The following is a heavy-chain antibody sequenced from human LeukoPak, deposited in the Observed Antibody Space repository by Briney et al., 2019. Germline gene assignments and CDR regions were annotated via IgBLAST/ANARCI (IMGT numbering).Heavy chain of an antibody. CDR2: IYTSGST. J-gene: IGHJ4*02. V-gene: IGHV4-4*09. Sequence: SETLSLTCTVSGGSISSYYWSWIRQPPGKGPEWIGYIYTSGSTNYNPSLKSRVTISVDTSKNQFSLKLSSVTAADTAVYYCARQGGYSSSPLDYWGQGTLVTVSS. CDR3: ARQGGYSSSPLDY. CDR1: GGSISSYY. D-gene: IGHD6-6*01.